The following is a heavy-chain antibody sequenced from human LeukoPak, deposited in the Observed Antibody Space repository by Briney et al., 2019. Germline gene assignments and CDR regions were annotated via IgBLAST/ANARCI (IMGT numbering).Heavy chain of an antibody. V-gene: IGHV3-30*18. CDR3: AKGRQQWWTFDVLDI. CDR1: GFTFSIYG. CDR2: ISDDGRNK. D-gene: IGHD5-18*01. J-gene: IGHJ3*02. Sequence: GGSLRLSCAASGFTFSIYGMHWVRQAPGKGLEGVAVISDDGRNKYYAESVKGRITISRDNSKNTLYLQMNSLRAEDTAVYHCAKGRQQWWTFDVLDIWGQGTVVTVSS.